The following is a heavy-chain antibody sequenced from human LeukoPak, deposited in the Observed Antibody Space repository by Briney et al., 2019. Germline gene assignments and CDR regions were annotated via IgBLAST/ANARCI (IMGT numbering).Heavy chain of an antibody. D-gene: IGHD3-22*01. J-gene: IGHJ3*02. CDR3: ARRGYYYDSSGYYSAFDM. V-gene: IGHV4-34*01. CDR2: INHSGST. CDR1: GGSFSGYY. Sequence: SETLSLTCAVYGGSFSGYYWSWIRQPPGKGLEWIGEINHSGSTNYNPSLKSRVTISVDTSKNQFSLKLSSVTAADTAVYYCARRGYYYDSSGYYSAFDMWGQGTMVTVSS.